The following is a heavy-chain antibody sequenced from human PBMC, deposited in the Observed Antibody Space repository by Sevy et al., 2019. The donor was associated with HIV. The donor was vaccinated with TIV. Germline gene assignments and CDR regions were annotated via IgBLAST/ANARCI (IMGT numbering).Heavy chain of an antibody. CDR2: ISAYNGNT. CDR1: GYTFTSYG. V-gene: IGHV1-18*01. D-gene: IGHD6-19*01. CDR3: ARDAVGAVAGTFDY. J-gene: IGHJ4*02. Sequence: ASVKVSCKASGYTFTSYGISWVRQAPGQGLEWMGWISAYNGNTNYAQKLQGRVTMTTDTSTSTAYMELRSLRSDDTAGYYCARDAVGAVAGTFDYWGQGTLVTVSS.